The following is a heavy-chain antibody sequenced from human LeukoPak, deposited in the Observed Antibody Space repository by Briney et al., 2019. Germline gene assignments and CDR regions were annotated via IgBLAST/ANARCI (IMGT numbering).Heavy chain of an antibody. CDR3: ARNSMIRGVNFGY. Sequence: AGGSLRLSCAASGFTFSSYSMNWVRQAPGKGLEWVSSISSSSSYIYYADSVKGRFTISRDNAKNSLYLQMNSLRPDDTAVYYCARNSMIRGVNFGYWGQGTLVTVSS. D-gene: IGHD3-10*01. CDR2: ISSSSSYI. J-gene: IGHJ4*02. CDR1: GFTFSSYS. V-gene: IGHV3-21*01.